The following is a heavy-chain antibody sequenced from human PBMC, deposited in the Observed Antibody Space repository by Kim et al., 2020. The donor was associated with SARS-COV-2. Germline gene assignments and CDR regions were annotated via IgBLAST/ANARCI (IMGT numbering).Heavy chain of an antibody. CDR3: ARETRITIFGVVIFDY. CDR2: IWYDGSNK. Sequence: GGSLRLSCTASGFTFSSYGMHWVRQAPGKGLEWVAVIWYDGSNKYYADSVKGRFTISRDNSKNTLYLQMNSLRAEDTAVYYCARETRITIFGVVIFDYWGQGTLVTVSS. CDR1: GFTFSSYG. V-gene: IGHV3-33*01. D-gene: IGHD3-3*01. J-gene: IGHJ4*02.